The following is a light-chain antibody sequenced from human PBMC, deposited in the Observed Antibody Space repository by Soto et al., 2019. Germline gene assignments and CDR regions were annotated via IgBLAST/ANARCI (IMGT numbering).Light chain of an antibody. CDR2: SNN. CDR1: SSNIASNT. V-gene: IGLV1-44*01. Sequence: QSVLTQPPSASGTPGQRVNITCSGSSSNIASNTVNWYQQLPGTAPKLLIYSNNQRPSGVPDRFSGSTSGTSAALAISGLQSEDEADYYCAAWDDSLNGVVFGGGTQLTVL. CDR3: AAWDDSLNGVV. J-gene: IGLJ2*01.